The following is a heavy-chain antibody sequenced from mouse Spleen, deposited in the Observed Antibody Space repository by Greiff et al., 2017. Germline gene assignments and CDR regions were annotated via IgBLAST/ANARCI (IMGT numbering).Heavy chain of an antibody. V-gene: IGHV1-76*01. CDR3: AREYYYGSSWFAY. Sequence: VKLQESGAELVRPGASVKLSCKASGYTFTDYYINWVKQRPGQGLEWIARIYPGSGNTYYNEKFKGKATLTAEKSSSTAYMQLSSLTSEDSAVYFCAREYYYGSSWFAYWGQGTLVTVSA. CDR1: GYTFTDYY. J-gene: IGHJ3*01. D-gene: IGHD1-1*01. CDR2: IYPGSGNT.